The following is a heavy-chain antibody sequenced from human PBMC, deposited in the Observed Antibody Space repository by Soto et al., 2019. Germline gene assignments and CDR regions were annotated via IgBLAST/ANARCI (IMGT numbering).Heavy chain of an antibody. V-gene: IGHV4-30-2*01. J-gene: IGHJ4*02. D-gene: IGHD3-22*01. CDR2: IYYGGST. CDR3: ARVRREYDNSGPVDY. CDR1: GYSIISGAYS. Sequence: PSETLSLTCAVSGYSIISGAYSLNWIRKPPGKGLEWIGYIYYGGSTYYNPSLQSRVTMSVDRSRNQFSLKLNSVTAADTAVYYCARVRREYDNSGPVDYWGQGTLVTVSS.